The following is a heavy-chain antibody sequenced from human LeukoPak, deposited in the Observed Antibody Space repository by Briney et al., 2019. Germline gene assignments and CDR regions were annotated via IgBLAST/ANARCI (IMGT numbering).Heavy chain of an antibody. CDR1: GGSISSYY. D-gene: IGHD5-24*01. CDR2: ISYNGNT. Sequence: KPSETLSLTCTVSGGSISSYYWTWIRQPPGKGLEWIGYISYNGNTNYNPSLMSRVTISIDTSKNQFSLILRSVTAADTAVYYCARDPRLQGDYYMHVWGQGTTVTVSS. CDR3: ARDPRLQGDYYMHV. J-gene: IGHJ6*03. V-gene: IGHV4-59*01.